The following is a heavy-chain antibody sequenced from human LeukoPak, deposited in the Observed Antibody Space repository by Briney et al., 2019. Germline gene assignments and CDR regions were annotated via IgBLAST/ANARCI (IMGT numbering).Heavy chain of an antibody. CDR1: GGSISSDY. CDR3: ARVGIQLWPKGAFDI. Sequence: SETLSLTCTVSGGSISSDYWSWIRQPAGRGLEWIGRIYTSGSTNYNPSLKSRVTMSVDTSKNQLSLKLSSVTAADTAVYYCARVGIQLWPKGAFDIWGQGTMVTVSS. V-gene: IGHV4-4*07. D-gene: IGHD5-18*01. CDR2: IYTSGST. J-gene: IGHJ3*02.